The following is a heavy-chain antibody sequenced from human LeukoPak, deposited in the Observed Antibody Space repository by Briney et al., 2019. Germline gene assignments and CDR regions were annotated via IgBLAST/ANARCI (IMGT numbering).Heavy chain of an antibody. J-gene: IGHJ4*02. V-gene: IGHV1-18*01. Sequence: ASVKVSCKASGYTFTSYGISWVRQAPGQGLEWMGWISAYNGNTNYAQKLQGRVTMTTDTSTSTAYMELRSLRSDDTAVYYCARPVVVVAATQDYFDYWGQGTLVTVSS. CDR2: ISAYNGNT. CDR3: ARPVVVVAATQDYFDY. D-gene: IGHD2-15*01. CDR1: GYTFTSYG.